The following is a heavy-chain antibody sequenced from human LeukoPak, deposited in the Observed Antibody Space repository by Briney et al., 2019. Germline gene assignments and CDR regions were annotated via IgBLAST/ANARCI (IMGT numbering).Heavy chain of an antibody. V-gene: IGHV3-30*02. Sequence: PGGSLRLSCAASGFTFSSYGMHWVRQAPGKGLEWVAFIRYDGSNKYYADSVKGRFTISRDNSKNTLYLQMNSLRAEDTAVYYCARAFHYDFWSGCPYWGQGTLVTVSS. CDR1: GFTFSSYG. CDR3: ARAFHYDFWSGCPY. D-gene: IGHD3-3*01. CDR2: IRYDGSNK. J-gene: IGHJ4*02.